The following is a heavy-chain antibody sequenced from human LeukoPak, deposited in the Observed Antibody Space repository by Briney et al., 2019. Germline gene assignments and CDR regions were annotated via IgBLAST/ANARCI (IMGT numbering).Heavy chain of an antibody. J-gene: IGHJ4*02. V-gene: IGHV4-34*01. Sequence: SETLSLTCAVYGGSFSGYYWSWIRQTPGKVLEWIGEINHSGSTYYNPSLKSRVTISVDTSKNQFSLKLSSVTAADTAVYYCARDHYDFWSGYYLAYFDYWGQGTLVTVSS. CDR3: ARDHYDFWSGYYLAYFDY. D-gene: IGHD3-3*01. CDR2: INHSGST. CDR1: GGSFSGYY.